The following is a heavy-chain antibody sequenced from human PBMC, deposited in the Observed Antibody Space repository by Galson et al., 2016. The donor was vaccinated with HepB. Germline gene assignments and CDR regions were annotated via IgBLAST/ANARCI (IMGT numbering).Heavy chain of an antibody. D-gene: IGHD5-18*01. CDR1: GFPFTTSA. J-gene: IGHJ3*02. CDR2: ISGSGTTT. V-gene: IGHV3-23*01. CDR3: AKPRRYNHDALHI. Sequence: SLRLSCAASGFPFTTSALNWVRQAPGKGLQWVSFISGSGTTTFYTDSVKGRFTISSDNSKNMLYLQMDSLRAEDTAVYSCAKPRRYNHDALHIWGQGTMVTVSS.